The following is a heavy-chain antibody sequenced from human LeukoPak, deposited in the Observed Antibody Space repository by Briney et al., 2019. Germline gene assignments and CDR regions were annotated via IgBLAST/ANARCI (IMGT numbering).Heavy chain of an antibody. V-gene: IGHV1-2*06. CDR3: ARGYCSSTSCSTFGY. Sequence: ASVKVSCKASGYTFTGYYMHWVRQAPGQGLEWMGRINPNSGGTNYAQKLQGRVTMTTDTSTSTAYMELRSLRSDDTAVYYCARGYCSSTSCSTFGYWGQGTLVTVSS. D-gene: IGHD2-2*01. CDR1: GYTFTGYY. CDR2: INPNSGGT. J-gene: IGHJ4*02.